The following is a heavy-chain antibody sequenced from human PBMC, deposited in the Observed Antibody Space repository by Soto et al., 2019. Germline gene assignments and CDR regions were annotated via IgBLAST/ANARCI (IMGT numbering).Heavy chain of an antibody. Sequence: ASETLSLTCTASGGSITSSSHFWGWVRQPPGKGLEWIGTIYFTGNTYYTPSLKSRLTMSIDTSKNEFSLRLNSVTAADTAVYYCAGQTFTIAADSYGRSNWFDPWGTGTLVTVSS. V-gene: IGHV4-39*01. J-gene: IGHJ5*02. CDR3: AGQTFTIAADSYGRSNWFDP. D-gene: IGHD3-9*01. CDR2: IYFTGNT. CDR1: GGSITSSSHF.